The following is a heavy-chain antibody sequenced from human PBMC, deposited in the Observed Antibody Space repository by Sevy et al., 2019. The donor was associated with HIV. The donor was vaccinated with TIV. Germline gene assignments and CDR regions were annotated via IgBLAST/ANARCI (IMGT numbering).Heavy chain of an antibody. D-gene: IGHD3-10*01. CDR1: GFTFSSYS. Sequence: GGSLRLSCAASGFTFSSYSMNWVRQAPGKGLEWVSSVSSLSNYIYYADSVKGRFTISRDNSKNTLYLQMNSLRGDDTSLYYCAKGLGMVQGALLSDDIWGQGTMVTVSS. J-gene: IGHJ3*02. CDR2: VSSLSNYI. CDR3: AKGLGMVQGALLSDDI. V-gene: IGHV3-21*01.